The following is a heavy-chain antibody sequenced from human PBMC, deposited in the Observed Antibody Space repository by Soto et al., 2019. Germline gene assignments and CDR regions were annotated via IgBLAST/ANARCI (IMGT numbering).Heavy chain of an antibody. J-gene: IGHJ3*01. CDR2: IVPMFNTP. V-gene: IGHV1-69*01. D-gene: IGHD5-12*01. Sequence: QVQLVQSGAEAKKPGSSVKVSCKASGGTFSSSAISWVRQAPGQGLEWMGGIVPMFNTPVYEQKYQDRVTITAEESTSTADMELSNLRSEDTAVYFCARERCSRPVGGSAAFDVWGQGTMVTVSS. CDR3: ARERCSRPVGGSAAFDV. CDR1: GGTFSSSA.